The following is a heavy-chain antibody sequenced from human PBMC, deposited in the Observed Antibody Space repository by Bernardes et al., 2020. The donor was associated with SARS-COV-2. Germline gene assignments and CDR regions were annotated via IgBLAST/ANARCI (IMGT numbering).Heavy chain of an antibody. D-gene: IGHD1-26*01. Sequence: SLRLSCAASGFTFSSYSMNWVRQAPGKGLEWVSSISSSSSYIYYADSVKGRFTISRDNAKNSLYLQMNSLRAEDTAVYYCARDQDSGSFDYYGMDVWGQGTTVTVSS. CDR3: ARDQDSGSFDYYGMDV. V-gene: IGHV3-21*01. J-gene: IGHJ6*02. CDR2: ISSSSSYI. CDR1: GFTFSSYS.